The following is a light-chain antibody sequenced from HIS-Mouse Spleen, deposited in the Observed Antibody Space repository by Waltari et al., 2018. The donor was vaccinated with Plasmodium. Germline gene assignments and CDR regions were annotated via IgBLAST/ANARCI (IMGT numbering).Light chain of an antibody. CDR1: SSHIGSNT. CDR3: AAWDDSLNGPV. V-gene: IGLV1-44*01. Sequence: QSVLTQPPSASGTPGQRVTISCSGSSSHIGSNTVTWYQQLPGPAPKLLIYSNNQRPSGVPDRFSGSKSGTSASLAISGLQSEDEADYYCAAWDDSLNGPVFGGGTKLTVL. CDR2: SNN. J-gene: IGLJ2*01.